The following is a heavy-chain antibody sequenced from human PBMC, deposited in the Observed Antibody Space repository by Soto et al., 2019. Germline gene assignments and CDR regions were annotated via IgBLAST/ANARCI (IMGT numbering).Heavy chain of an antibody. CDR2: IVYDGSYK. V-gene: IGHV3-30*18. CDR1: GFTFKNYG. Sequence: QVQLVESGGGVVQPGRSLRLSCAVSGFTFKNYGMHWVRQAPGKGLERVAVIVYDGSYKYYADSVQGRFTISRENSKNTLYMEMNSLRAEDTAVYYCAKDAYYYDSGGDFEGGYFDYWGQATLVTVSS. J-gene: IGHJ4*02. D-gene: IGHD3-22*01. CDR3: AKDAYYYDSGGDFEGGYFDY.